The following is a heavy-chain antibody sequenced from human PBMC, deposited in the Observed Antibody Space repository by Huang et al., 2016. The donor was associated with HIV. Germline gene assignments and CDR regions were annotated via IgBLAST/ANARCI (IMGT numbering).Heavy chain of an antibody. J-gene: IGHJ4*02. D-gene: IGHD5-18*01. CDR3: TRRSQEGYNDY. CDR2: MNPNTGGT. Sequence: WMGWMNPNTGGTNFAQKFQGRVTRTRDTSISTVYMDVISLRSDDTAVYYCTRRSQEGYNDYWGQGTLITVSS. V-gene: IGHV1-2*02.